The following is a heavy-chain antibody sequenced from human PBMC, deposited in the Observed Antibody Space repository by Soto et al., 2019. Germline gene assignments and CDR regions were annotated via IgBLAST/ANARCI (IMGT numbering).Heavy chain of an antibody. V-gene: IGHV3-33*01. CDR1: GFTFSSYG. CDR3: ARDRYCSGGSCCSAFDI. D-gene: IGHD2-15*01. Sequence: PGGSLRLSCVASGFTFSSYGMHWVRQAPGKGLEWVAVIWYDGSNKYYADSVKGRFTISRDNSKNTLYLQMNSLRAEDTAVYYCARDRYCSGGSCCSAFDIWGQGTMVTVSS. J-gene: IGHJ3*02. CDR2: IWYDGSNK.